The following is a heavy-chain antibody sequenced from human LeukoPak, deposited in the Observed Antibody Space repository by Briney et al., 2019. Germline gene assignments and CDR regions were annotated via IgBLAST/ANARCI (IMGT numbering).Heavy chain of an antibody. Sequence: GGSLRLSCAASGFTFSSYGMHWVRQAPGKGLEWVAVISYDGSNKYYADSVKGRFTISRDNSKNTLYLQMNSLRAEDTAVYYCASVDTAMVIRGAFDYWGQGTLVTVSS. CDR2: ISYDGSNK. V-gene: IGHV3-30*03. CDR3: ASVDTAMVIRGAFDY. D-gene: IGHD5-18*01. J-gene: IGHJ4*02. CDR1: GFTFSSYG.